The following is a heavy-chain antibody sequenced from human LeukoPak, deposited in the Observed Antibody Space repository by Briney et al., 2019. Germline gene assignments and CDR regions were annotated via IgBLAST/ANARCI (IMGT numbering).Heavy chain of an antibody. V-gene: IGHV3-23*01. D-gene: IGHD3-22*01. Sequence: GSLRLSCAASGFTFSSYAMSCVRQAPGKGLEWVSAISGSGGSTYYADSVKGRFTISRDNSKNTLYLQMNSLRAEDTAVYYCAKGARLTYYYDSSGYYPEYYFDYWGQGTLVTVSS. CDR1: GFTFSSYA. CDR3: AKGARLTYYYDSSGYYPEYYFDY. J-gene: IGHJ4*02. CDR2: ISGSGGST.